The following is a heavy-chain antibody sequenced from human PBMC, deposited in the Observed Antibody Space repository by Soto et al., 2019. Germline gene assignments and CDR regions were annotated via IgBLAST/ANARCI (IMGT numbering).Heavy chain of an antibody. Sequence: EVKLVESAGGLLQPGGSMKLSCAASGFTFSGSALHWVRPASGQGLEWIGRIRSQANNSAPAYAATVTGRFTISRGDSKYRVHLQMTSLKTENTALYYCSRLRVVRGVIVVYGMDVGGQGTTVTVSS. CDR1: GFTFSGSA. CDR2: IRSQANNSAP. D-gene: IGHD3-10*01. CDR3: SRLRVVRGVIVVYGMDV. V-gene: IGHV3-73*01. J-gene: IGHJ6*02.